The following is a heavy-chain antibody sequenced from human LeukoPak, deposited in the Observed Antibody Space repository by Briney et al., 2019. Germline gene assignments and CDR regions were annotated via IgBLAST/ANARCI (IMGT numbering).Heavy chain of an antibody. V-gene: IGHV1-2*06. CDR1: GYTLTVYY. CDR2: INPNSGDT. CDR3: AREGSGYTYGRGSYFDY. D-gene: IGHD5-18*01. Sequence: ASVKVSCKASGYTLTVYYIHWVRQAPGQGLEWLGRINPNSGDTNFAQKFQGRVTMTRDTSISTAYMDLSGLRPDDTAVYYCAREGSGYTYGRGSYFDYWGHGILVTVSS. J-gene: IGHJ4*01.